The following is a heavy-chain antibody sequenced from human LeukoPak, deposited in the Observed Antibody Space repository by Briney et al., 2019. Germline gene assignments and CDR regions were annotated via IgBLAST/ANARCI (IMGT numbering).Heavy chain of an antibody. J-gene: IGHJ4*02. CDR1: GLTFSRHW. V-gene: IGHV3-7*01. D-gene: IGHD1-14*01. CDR2: IKEDGSEQ. CDR3: VRETQSGITDFDY. Sequence: PGGSLRLSCAASGLTFSRHWMTWVRRAPGKGLEWVANIKEDGSEQYYPESVKGRFTISRDNANNILYLQLNSVRAEDTAVYYCVRETQSGITDFDYWGQGTPVTVSS.